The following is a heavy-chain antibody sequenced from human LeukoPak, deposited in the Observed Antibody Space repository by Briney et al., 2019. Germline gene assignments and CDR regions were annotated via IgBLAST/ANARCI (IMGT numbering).Heavy chain of an antibody. V-gene: IGHV4-39*01. J-gene: IGHJ5*02. CDR3: ARHKYTSSWHFDT. CDR2: VYYSGTT. Sequence: SETLSLTCTVSGGSISSIYNYWGWIRQPPGQGLEWIGSVYYSGTTYYNPSLKSRVTVSVDTSKNQFSLKLSSVTATDTAIYYCARHKYTSSWHFDTWGQGTLVTVSS. CDR1: GGSISSIYNY. D-gene: IGHD6-13*01.